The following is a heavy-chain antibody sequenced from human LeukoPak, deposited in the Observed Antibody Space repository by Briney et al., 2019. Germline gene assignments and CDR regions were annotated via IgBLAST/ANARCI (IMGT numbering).Heavy chain of an antibody. CDR2: ISNSGGDT. CDR1: GFTFSSYA. CDR3: AKGITMIVVDLSAFDI. V-gene: IGHV3-23*01. J-gene: IGHJ3*02. D-gene: IGHD3-22*01. Sequence: GGSLRLSCAASGFTFSSYAMSWVRQAPGKGLEWVLGISNSGGDTQYADSVKGRFTISRDNSKNTLYLQMNSLRAEDTAVYYCAKGITMIVVDLSAFDIWGQGTMVTVSS.